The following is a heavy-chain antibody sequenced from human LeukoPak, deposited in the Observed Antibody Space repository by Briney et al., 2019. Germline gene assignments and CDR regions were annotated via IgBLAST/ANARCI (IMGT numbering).Heavy chain of an antibody. V-gene: IGHV3-23*01. CDR2: ISGSGDYT. CDR3: AKDGGLWVSAHWGDS. D-gene: IGHD7-27*01. Sequence: GGSLRLPCAVSGFTFSGYAMSWVRQAPGKGLEWVSTISGSGDYTYYADSVKGRFSISRDNSKNTLHLQMNSLRAEDTAVYYCAKDGGLWVSAHWGDSWGRGTLVTVSS. CDR1: GFTFSGYA. J-gene: IGHJ4*02.